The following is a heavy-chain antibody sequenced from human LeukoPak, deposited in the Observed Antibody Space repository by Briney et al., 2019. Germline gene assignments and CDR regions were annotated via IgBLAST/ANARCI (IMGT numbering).Heavy chain of an antibody. J-gene: IGHJ4*02. Sequence: GGSLRLSCAASGFSFSNYAIYWVRQAPGKGLEWVAVISDDGRTEYYADSVKGRFTISRDNSKNTVSLQMNSLRDDDTAVFYCTKEGATGSRYNFDYWGQGTLVTVSS. V-gene: IGHV3-30*18. CDR3: TKEGATGSRYNFDY. D-gene: IGHD2-15*01. CDR1: GFSFSNYA. CDR2: ISDDGRTE.